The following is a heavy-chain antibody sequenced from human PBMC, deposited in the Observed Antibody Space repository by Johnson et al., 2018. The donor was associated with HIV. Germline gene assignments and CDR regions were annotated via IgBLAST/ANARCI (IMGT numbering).Heavy chain of an antibody. CDR1: GFAFSSYA. CDR2: ISYDGTSK. D-gene: IGHD6-13*01. J-gene: IGHJ3*02. Sequence: VQLVESGGGVVQPGRSLRLSCAASGFAFSSYAMHWVRQAPGKGLEWVAVISYDGTSKYQADSVKGRFTITRDNSKNTLFMQMNSLRGEDTAVYYCAKVAVATAAGGVALDIWGPGTMVIVSS. CDR3: AKVAVATAAGGVALDI. V-gene: IGHV3-30*04.